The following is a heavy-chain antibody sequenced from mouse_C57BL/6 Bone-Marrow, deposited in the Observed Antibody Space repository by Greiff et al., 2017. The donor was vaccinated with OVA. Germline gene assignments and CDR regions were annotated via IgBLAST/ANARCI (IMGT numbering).Heavy chain of an antibody. J-gene: IGHJ4*01. CDR2: ISYSGST. V-gene: IGHV3-8*01. CDR1: GYSITSDY. Sequence: EESGPGLANPSQTLSLTCSVTGYSITSDYWNWIRKFPGNKLEYMGYISYSGSTYYNPSLKSRISITRDTSKNQYYLQLNSGTTEDTATYYCARLRRRGYYAMDYWGQGTSVTVSS. CDR3: ARLRRRGYYAMDY. D-gene: IGHD2-12*01.